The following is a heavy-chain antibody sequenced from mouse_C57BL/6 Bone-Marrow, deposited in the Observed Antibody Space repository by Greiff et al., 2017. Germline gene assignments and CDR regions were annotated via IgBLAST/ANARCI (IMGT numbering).Heavy chain of an antibody. D-gene: IGHD1-3*01. J-gene: IGHJ1*03. CDR3: ARESGRGFDV. CDR1: GYSITNCNLW. Sequence: DVKLVESGPALVKPSQTVSLTCTVTGYSITNCNLWWNWTRQVSGSKLVWIGYISSSGSTDSNPFPKSRTSITRDTSKNQLFLQLNTVTTEDIATYYCARESGRGFDVWGTGTTVTVSS. V-gene: IGHV3-4*01. CDR2: ISSSGST.